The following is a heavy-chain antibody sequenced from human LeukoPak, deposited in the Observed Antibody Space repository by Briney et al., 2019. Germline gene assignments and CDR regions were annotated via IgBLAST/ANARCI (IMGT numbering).Heavy chain of an antibody. D-gene: IGHD3-10*01. Sequence: SSETLSLTCAVYGGSFSGYYWSWIRQPPRKGLEWIGEINHSGSTNYNPSLKSRVTISVDTSKNQFSLKLSSVTAADTAVYYCARGRVTMVRGVRRGGPFDYWGQGTLVTVSS. V-gene: IGHV4-34*01. J-gene: IGHJ4*02. CDR1: GGSFSGYY. CDR3: ARGRVTMVRGVRRGGPFDY. CDR2: INHSGST.